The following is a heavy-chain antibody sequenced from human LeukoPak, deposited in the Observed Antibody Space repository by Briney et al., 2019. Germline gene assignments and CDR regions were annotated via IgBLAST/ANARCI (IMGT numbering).Heavy chain of an antibody. Sequence: SETLSLTCTVSGYSISSGYYWGWIRQPPGKGLEWIGSICHSGSTYYNPSLKSRVTISVDTSKNQFSLKLSSVTAADTAVYYCARLFARYCSSTSCSGAEYFQHWGQGTLVTVSS. J-gene: IGHJ1*01. CDR1: GYSISSGYY. D-gene: IGHD2-2*01. CDR2: ICHSGST. CDR3: ARLFARYCSSTSCSGAEYFQH. V-gene: IGHV4-38-2*02.